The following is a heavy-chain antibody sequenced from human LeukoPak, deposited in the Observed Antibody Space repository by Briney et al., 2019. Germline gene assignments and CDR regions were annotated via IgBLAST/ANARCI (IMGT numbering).Heavy chain of an antibody. Sequence: GSLRLSCAASGCTFSSYAMSWVRQAPGKGLEWVSAICGSGGSTYYADSVKGRFTISRDNSKNTLYLQMNSLRAEDTAVYYCAKAVVTPGPTHYFDYWGQGTLLTVSS. CDR2: ICGSGGST. D-gene: IGHD4-23*01. CDR1: GCTFSSYA. V-gene: IGHV3-23*01. J-gene: IGHJ4*02. CDR3: AKAVVTPGPTHYFDY.